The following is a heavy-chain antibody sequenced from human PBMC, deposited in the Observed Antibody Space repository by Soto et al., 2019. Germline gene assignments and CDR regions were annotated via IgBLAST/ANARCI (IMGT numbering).Heavy chain of an antibody. CDR3: ASVYCSGRSCYLDS. CDR1: GGSISSYY. D-gene: IGHD2-15*01. J-gene: IGHJ5*01. V-gene: IGHV4-59*01. Sequence: SETLSLTCTVSGGSISSYYWSWIRQPPGKGLEWIGYIYYSGSTNYNPSLKSRVTISVDTSKNQFSLKLSSVTAADTAVYYCASVYCSGRSCYLDSWGQGTLVTVSS. CDR2: IYYSGST.